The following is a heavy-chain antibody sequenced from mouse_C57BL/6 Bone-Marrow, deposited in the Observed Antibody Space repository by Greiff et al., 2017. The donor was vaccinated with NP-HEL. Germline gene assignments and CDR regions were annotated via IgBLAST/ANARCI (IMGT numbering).Heavy chain of an antibody. CDR1: GFSFNTYA. J-gene: IGHJ3*01. CDR3: VRPYYGSSSLAY. CDR2: IRSKSNNYAT. Sequence: EVKVVESGGGLVQPKGSLKLSCAASGFSFNTYAMNWVRQAPGKGLEWVARIRSKSNNYATYYADSVKDRFTISRDDSESMLYLQMNNLKTEDTAMYYCVRPYYGSSSLAYWGQGTLVTVSA. D-gene: IGHD1-1*01. V-gene: IGHV10-1*01.